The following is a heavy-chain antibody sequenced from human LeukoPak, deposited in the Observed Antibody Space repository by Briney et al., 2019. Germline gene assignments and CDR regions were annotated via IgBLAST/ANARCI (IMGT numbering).Heavy chain of an antibody. CDR1: GFTFSSYS. Sequence: GGSLRLPCAASGFTFSSYSMNWVRQAPGKGLEWVSSISSSSSYIYYADSVKGRFTISRDNAKNSLYLQMNSLRAEDTAVYYCARAVGATYAFDIWGQGTMVTVSS. CDR2: ISSSSSYI. D-gene: IGHD1-26*01. V-gene: IGHV3-21*01. CDR3: ARAVGATYAFDI. J-gene: IGHJ3*02.